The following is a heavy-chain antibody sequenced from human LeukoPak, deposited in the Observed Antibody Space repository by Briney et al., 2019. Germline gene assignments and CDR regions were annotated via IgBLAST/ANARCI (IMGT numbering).Heavy chain of an antibody. V-gene: IGHV1-24*01. J-gene: IGHJ4*02. CDR3: ARDLRDSSGYYRDNDY. D-gene: IGHD3-22*01. CDR1: GYTLTELS. CDR2: FDPEDGET. Sequence: ASVKVSCKVSGYTLTELSMHWVRQAPGKGLEWMGGFDPEDGETIYAQKFQGRVTITADKSTSTAYMELSSLRSEDTAVYYCARDLRDSSGYYRDNDYWGQGTLVTVSS.